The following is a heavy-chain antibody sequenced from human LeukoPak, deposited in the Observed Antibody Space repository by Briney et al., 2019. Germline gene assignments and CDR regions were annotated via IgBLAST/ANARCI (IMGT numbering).Heavy chain of an antibody. CDR2: TYYRSKWYN. D-gene: IGHD1-1*01. V-gene: IGHV6-1*01. Sequence: SQTLSLTCAISGDSVSRISAAWNWIRQSPSRGLEWLGRTYYRSKWYNDYTVSVKSRITINPDTSKNQFSLQLNSVTPEDVGVYFCARDAFTTNWYFDYWGQGTLVTVSS. CDR3: ARDAFTTNWYFDY. CDR1: GDSVSRISAA. J-gene: IGHJ4*02.